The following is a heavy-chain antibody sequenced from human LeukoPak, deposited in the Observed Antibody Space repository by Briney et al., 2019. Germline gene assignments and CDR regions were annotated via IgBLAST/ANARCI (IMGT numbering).Heavy chain of an antibody. Sequence: SVKVSCKASGGTFSSYAISWVRQAPGQGLEWMGGIIPIFGTANYAQKFQGRGTITADESTSTAYMELSSLRSEDTAVYYCARATYSLGYCSSTSCYDFNYWGQGTLVTVSS. J-gene: IGHJ4*02. D-gene: IGHD2-2*01. V-gene: IGHV1-69*13. CDR1: GGTFSSYA. CDR3: ARATYSLGYCSSTSCYDFNY. CDR2: IIPIFGTA.